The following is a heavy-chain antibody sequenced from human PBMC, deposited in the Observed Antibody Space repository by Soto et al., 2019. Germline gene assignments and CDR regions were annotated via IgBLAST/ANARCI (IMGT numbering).Heavy chain of an antibody. V-gene: IGHV1-18*04. CDR3: SRVRWGDSSKFSYGMDV. Sequence: ASVKVPCKASGYTFTSYGISWVRQAPVQGLEWMGWISGYNGNTHYAQKFQDRVTMNTDTSTSTAHMELRSLRSDDTAVYYCSRVRWGDSSKFSYGMDVWGQGAALAVSS. J-gene: IGHJ6*02. CDR1: GYTFTSYG. CDR2: ISGYNGNT. D-gene: IGHD2-21*02.